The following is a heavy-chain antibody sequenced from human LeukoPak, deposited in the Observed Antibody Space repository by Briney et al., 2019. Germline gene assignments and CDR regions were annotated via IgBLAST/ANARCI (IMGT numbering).Heavy chain of an antibody. CDR1: GGSFSGYY. CDR3: ARLWPTAGTVWFDP. J-gene: IGHJ5*02. D-gene: IGHD2-21*01. Sequence: SETLSLTCAVYGGSFSGYYRSWIRQPPGKGLEWIGEINHSGSTNYNPSLKSRVTISVDTSKNQFSLKLSSVTAADTAVYYCARLWPTAGTVWFDPWGQGTLVTVSS. CDR2: INHSGST. V-gene: IGHV4-34*01.